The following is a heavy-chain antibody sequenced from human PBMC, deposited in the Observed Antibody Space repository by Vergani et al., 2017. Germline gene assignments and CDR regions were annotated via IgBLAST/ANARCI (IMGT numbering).Heavy chain of an antibody. J-gene: IGHJ4*02. CDR2: ISSDGGST. CDR1: GFTFSTYA. CDR3: AGPQGTSAYYDGGFDY. Sequence: EVQLVESGGGVVRPGGSLRLSCAASGFTFSTYAMTWVRQAPGKGLEWVSTISSDGGSTYYADSVKGRFTISRDNSKNTLSLQMNSLTAEDTAIYYCAGPQGTSAYYDGGFDYWGQGILVTVSS. V-gene: IGHV3-23*04. D-gene: IGHD3-22*01.